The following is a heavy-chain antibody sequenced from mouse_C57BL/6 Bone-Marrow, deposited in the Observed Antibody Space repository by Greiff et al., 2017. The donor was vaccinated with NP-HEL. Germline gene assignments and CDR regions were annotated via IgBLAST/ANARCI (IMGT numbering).Heavy chain of an antibody. J-gene: IGHJ2*01. CDR1: GYSFTGYY. Sequence: VQLQQSGPELVKPGASVKISCKASGYSFTGYYMNWVKQSPEKSLEWIGEINPSTGGTTYNQKFKAKATLTVDKSSSTAYMQLKSLTSEDSAVYDCAREGYYGSSYYFDDWGQGTTLTVAS. D-gene: IGHD1-1*01. CDR2: INPSTGGT. V-gene: IGHV1-42*01. CDR3: AREGYYGSSYYFDD.